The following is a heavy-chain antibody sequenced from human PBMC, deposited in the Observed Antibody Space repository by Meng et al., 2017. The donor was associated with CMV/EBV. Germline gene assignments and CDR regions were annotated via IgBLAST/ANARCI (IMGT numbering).Heavy chain of an antibody. V-gene: IGHV3-7*01. CDR3: AREAGDYGMDV. D-gene: IGHD3-10*01. J-gene: IGHJ6*02. CDR2: IKQDGSEK. CDR1: GFTFSSYA. Sequence: GESLKISCAASGFTFSSYAMSWVRQAPGKGLEWVANIKQDGSEKYYVDSVKGRFTISRDNAKNSLYLQMNSLRAEDTAVYYCAREAGDYGMDVWGQGTLVTVSS.